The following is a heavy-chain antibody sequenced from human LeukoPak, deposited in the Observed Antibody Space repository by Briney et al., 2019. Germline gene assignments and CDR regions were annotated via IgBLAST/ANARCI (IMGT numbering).Heavy chain of an antibody. V-gene: IGHV1-2*02. CDR3: ARPPYSGSTFGDWYFDL. CDR2: LNPNSGST. Sequence: GALVEASCKASGYTFSSYGISWVRQAPGQGLGGIGWLNPNSGSTNYAQEYQGRVTMTRDTSISTAYMELSRRRSDDAAVYYCARPPYSGSTFGDWYFDLWGRGTLVTVSS. J-gene: IGHJ2*01. CDR1: GYTFSSYG. D-gene: IGHD1-26*01.